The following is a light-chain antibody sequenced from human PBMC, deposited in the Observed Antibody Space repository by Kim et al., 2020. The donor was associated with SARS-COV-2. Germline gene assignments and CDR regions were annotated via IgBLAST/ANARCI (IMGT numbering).Light chain of an antibody. Sequence: VTIPVPGSSSNIGAVYTVHWYQQLPGTAPKLLIYGNSNRPSGVPDQFSGSKSGPSASLAITGLQAEDEADYYCQSYDSSLSGSVFGGGTQLTVL. CDR1: SSNIGAVYT. J-gene: IGLJ2*01. CDR2: GNS. CDR3: QSYDSSLSGSV. V-gene: IGLV1-40*01.